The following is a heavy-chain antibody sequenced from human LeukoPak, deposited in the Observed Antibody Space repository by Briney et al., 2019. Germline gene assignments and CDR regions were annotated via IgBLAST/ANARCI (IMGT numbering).Heavy chain of an antibody. V-gene: IGHV1-2*02. D-gene: IGHD3-3*02. CDR2: INPNTGGT. Sequence: ASVKVSCKASGYTFTGNSIHWVRQAPGQGLEWMGWINPNTGGTDYAQKFQGRVTVTSDTSISTVHMEVRSLRSDDTAIYYCVRGISAPNYFDYWGQGTLVTVSS. CDR3: VRGISAPNYFDY. J-gene: IGHJ4*02. CDR1: GYTFTGNS.